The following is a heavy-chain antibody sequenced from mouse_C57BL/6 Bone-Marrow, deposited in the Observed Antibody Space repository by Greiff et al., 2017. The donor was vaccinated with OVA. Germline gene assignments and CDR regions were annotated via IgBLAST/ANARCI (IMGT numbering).Heavy chain of an antibody. CDR2: ISDGSSYT. CDR3: AGYANSYAMDY. V-gene: IGHV5-4*01. D-gene: IGHD2-1*01. CDR1: GFTFSNYA. J-gene: IGHJ4*01. Sequence: EVQRVESGGGLVKPGGSLKLSCAASGFTFSNYAMSWVRQTPEKRLEWVATISDGSSYTYYPDNVKGRFTISRDNAKNNLYLQMSHLKSEDTAMYYCAGYANSYAMDYWGQGTSVTVSS.